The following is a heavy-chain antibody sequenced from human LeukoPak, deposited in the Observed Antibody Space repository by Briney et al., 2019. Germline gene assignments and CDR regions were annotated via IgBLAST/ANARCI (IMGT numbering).Heavy chain of an antibody. Sequence: PSETLSLTCTVSGGSISSYYWSWIRQPPGKGLEWSGYIYYSGSTNYNPSLKSRVTISLDTSKNQFSLKLSSVTAADTAVYYCAREVGGYSSSWYGDYFDYWGQGTLVTVSS. J-gene: IGHJ4*02. V-gene: IGHV4-59*01. CDR3: AREVGGYSSSWYGDYFDY. D-gene: IGHD6-13*01. CDR2: IYYSGST. CDR1: GGSISSYY.